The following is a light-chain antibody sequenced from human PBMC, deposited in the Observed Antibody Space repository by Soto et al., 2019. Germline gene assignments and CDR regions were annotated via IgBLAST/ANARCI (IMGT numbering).Light chain of an antibody. J-gene: IGLJ3*02. Sequence: QPVLTQSSSASASLGSSVKLTCTLSSGHSSYIIAWHQQQPGKAPRYLMKLEGSGSYNKGSGVPDRFSGSSSGADRYLTISNLQFEDEADYYCETWDSNTWEFGGGTKVTVL. CDR3: ETWDSNTWE. CDR1: SGHSSYI. V-gene: IGLV4-60*02. CDR2: LEGSGSY.